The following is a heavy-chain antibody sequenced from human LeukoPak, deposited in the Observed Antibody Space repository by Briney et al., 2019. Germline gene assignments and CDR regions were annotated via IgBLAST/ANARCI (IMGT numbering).Heavy chain of an antibody. J-gene: IGHJ4*02. V-gene: IGHV3-33*05. D-gene: IGHD3-16*01. CDR2: ISYDGSNK. CDR3: ARKGGLTPSDY. CDR1: GFTFTTDG. Sequence: GGSLRLSCVASGFTFTTDGTHWVRQAPGKGLEWVAFISYDGSNKYYADSVKGRFTISRDNAKNSLYLQMNSLRAEDTAVYYCARKGGLTPSDYWGQGTLVTVSS.